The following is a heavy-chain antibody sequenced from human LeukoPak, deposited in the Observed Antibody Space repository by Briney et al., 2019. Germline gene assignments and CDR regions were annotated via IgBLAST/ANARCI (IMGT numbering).Heavy chain of an antibody. CDR3: ARASDSIFSYYYHMDL. J-gene: IGHJ6*03. D-gene: IGHD3-3*02. CDR2: IFTTGST. V-gene: IGHV4-4*07. CDR1: GASVSDYY. Sequence: SETPSLTCTVSGASVSDYYWSWVRQPAGKGLEWIRRIFTTGSTDYNPSLKSRVTMSRDRSKNQLFLTLTSVTAADTAVYYCARASDSIFSYYYHMDLWGKGITVTVSS.